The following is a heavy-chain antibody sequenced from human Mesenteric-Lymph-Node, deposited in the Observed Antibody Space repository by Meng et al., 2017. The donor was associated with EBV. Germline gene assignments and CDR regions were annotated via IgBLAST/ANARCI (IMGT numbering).Heavy chain of an antibody. V-gene: IGHV4-4*02. CDR2: IYHSGRT. D-gene: IGHD4-17*01. Sequence: HGQLQDAGPGLVKPSGTLSLACAVSGGSIRSSNWWSWVRQPPGKGLEWIGEIYHSGRTSYNPSLKSRVSLSVEKSKNHFSLNLSSVTAADTAVYYCARVTVTGGYYFNYWGQGSLVTVSS. CDR3: ARVTVTGGYYFNY. J-gene: IGHJ4*02. CDR1: GGSIRSSNW.